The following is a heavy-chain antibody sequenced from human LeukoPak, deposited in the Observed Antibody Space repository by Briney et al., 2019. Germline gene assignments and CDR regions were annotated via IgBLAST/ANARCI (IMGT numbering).Heavy chain of an antibody. Sequence: PGGSLTLSCAVSGFTFSSYTMNWVRQAPGKGLEWVSSISSRSSHIYYADSVKGRFTISRDNAKNSLYLQMNSLRAEDAAVYYCARESVVRGLDYWGQGTLVTVSS. CDR2: ISSRSSHI. D-gene: IGHD3-10*01. V-gene: IGHV3-21*01. CDR1: GFTFSSYT. J-gene: IGHJ4*02. CDR3: ARESVVRGLDY.